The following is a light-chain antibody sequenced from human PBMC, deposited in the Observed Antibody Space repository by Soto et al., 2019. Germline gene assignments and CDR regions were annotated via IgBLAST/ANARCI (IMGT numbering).Light chain of an antibody. CDR3: SSHTISSALQV. J-gene: IGLJ1*01. CDR1: SSDVGKYDY. Sequence: QSALTQPPSASGSPGQSVTISCTGTSSDVGKYDYVSWFQHHPGKAPKLIIYEVSKRPSGVSNRFSGSKSGNTASLTISGLQADDEADYYCSSHTISSALQVFGTGTKVTVL. CDR2: EVS. V-gene: IGLV2-14*01.